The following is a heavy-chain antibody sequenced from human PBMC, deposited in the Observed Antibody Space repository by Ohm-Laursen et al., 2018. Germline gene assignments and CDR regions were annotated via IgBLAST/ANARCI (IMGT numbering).Heavy chain of an antibody. CDR1: GYTFTGYY. V-gene: IGHV1-2*02. CDR3: ARDFWSGYYPYGMDV. Sequence: ASVKVSCKASGYTFTGYYMHWVRQAPGQGLDGMGWSNPNSGGTNYAQKFQGRVTMTRDTSISTAYMELSRLRSDDTAVYYCARDFWSGYYPYGMDVWGQGTTVTVSS. CDR2: SNPNSGGT. J-gene: IGHJ6*02. D-gene: IGHD3-3*01.